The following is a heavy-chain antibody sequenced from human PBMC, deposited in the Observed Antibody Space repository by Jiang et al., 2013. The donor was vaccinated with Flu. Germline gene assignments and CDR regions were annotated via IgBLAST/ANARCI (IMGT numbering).Heavy chain of an antibody. D-gene: IGHD2-15*01. CDR2: INHSGST. Sequence: VLLKPSETLSLTCAVYGGSFSGYYWSWIRQPPGKGLEWIGEINHSGSTNYNPSLKSRVTISVDTSKNQFSLKLSSVTAADTAVYYCARGAWYAGYGMDVWGQGTTVTVSS. CDR1: GGSFSGYY. V-gene: IGHV4-34*01. CDR3: ARGAWYAGYGMDV. J-gene: IGHJ6*02.